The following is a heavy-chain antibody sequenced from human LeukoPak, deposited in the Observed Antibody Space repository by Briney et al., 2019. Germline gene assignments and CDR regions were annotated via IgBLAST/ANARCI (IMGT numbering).Heavy chain of an antibody. J-gene: IGHJ4*02. V-gene: IGHV3-21*01. CDR3: ARQNLSVSGSYYDDY. CDR2: ISSSSYI. D-gene: IGHD1-26*01. CDR1: GFTFSSYS. Sequence: GGSLRLSCAASGFTFSSYSMNWVRQAPGKGLEWVSSISSSSYIYYADSVKGRFTISRDNAKNSLYLQMNSLRAEDTAVYYCARQNLSVSGSYYDDYWGQGTLVTVSS.